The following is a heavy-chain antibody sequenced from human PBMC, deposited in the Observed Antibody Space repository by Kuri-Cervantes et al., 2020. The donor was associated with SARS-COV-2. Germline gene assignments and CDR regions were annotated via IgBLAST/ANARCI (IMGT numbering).Heavy chain of an antibody. CDR3: AIPPYYHDAFDI. CDR2: ISGSGGST. Sequence: LTLTCTFSGFSLSTSGMCVSWVRQAPGKGLEWVSAISGSGGSTYYADSVKGRFTISRDNSKNTLYLQMNSLRAEDTAVYYCAIPPYYHDAFDIWGQGTMVTVSS. J-gene: IGHJ3*02. V-gene: IGHV3-23*01. D-gene: IGHD1-26*01. CDR1: GFSLSTSG.